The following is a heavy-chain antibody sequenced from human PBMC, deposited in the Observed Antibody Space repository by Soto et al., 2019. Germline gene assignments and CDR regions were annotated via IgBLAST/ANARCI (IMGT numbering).Heavy chain of an antibody. J-gene: IGHJ6*02. Sequence: PSETLSLACAVYGGSFSDYYWSWIRQPPGKGLEWIGEINHSGSTNYNPSLKSRVTMSVDTSKNQFSLKLTSVTAADTAVYFCARVILGATSARYYYGMDVWGQGTTVT. CDR1: GGSFSDYY. CDR2: INHSGST. D-gene: IGHD1-26*01. CDR3: ARVILGATSARYYYGMDV. V-gene: IGHV4-34*01.